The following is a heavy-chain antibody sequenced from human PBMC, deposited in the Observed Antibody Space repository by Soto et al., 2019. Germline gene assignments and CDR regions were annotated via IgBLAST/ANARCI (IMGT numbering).Heavy chain of an antibody. V-gene: IGHV4-39*01. CDR2: IYYSGST. D-gene: IGHD2-15*01. Sequence: PSETLSLTCTVSGGSISSSSYYWGWIRQPPGKGLEWIGSIYYSGSTYYNPSLKSRVTISVDTSKNQFSLKLSSVTAADTAVYYCARNGYCSRDACSYGVDVWGQGTTVTVSS. CDR3: ARNGYCSRDACSYGVDV. J-gene: IGHJ6*02. CDR1: GGSISSSSYY.